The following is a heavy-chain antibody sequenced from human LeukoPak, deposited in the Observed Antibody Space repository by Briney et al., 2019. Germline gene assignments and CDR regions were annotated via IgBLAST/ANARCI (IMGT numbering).Heavy chain of an antibody. D-gene: IGHD1-14*01. CDR2: FDPEDGET. J-gene: IGHJ4*02. V-gene: IGHV1-24*01. CDR3: ATGAPGADYFDY. CDR1: GYTLTELS. Sequence: GASVKVSCKVSGYTLTELSMHWVRQAPGKGLEWMGGFDPEDGETIYAQKFQGRVTMTEDTSTDTAYMELSSLGSEDTAVYYCATGAPGADYFDYWGQGTLVTVSS.